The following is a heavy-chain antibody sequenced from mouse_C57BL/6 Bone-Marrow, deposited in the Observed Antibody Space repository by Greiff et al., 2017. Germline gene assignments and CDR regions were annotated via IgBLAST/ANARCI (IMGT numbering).Heavy chain of an antibody. CDR2: ISYDGSN. CDR1: GYSITSGYY. V-gene: IGHV3-6*02. CDR3: ARDLGTATWYFDV. D-gene: IGHD1-2*01. Sequence: EVQLQESGPGLVKPSPSLSLTCSVTGYSITSGYYWNWIRQFPGNKLEWMGYISYDGSNNYNPSLKNRISITRDTSKNQFFLKLNSVTTEDTATYYCARDLGTATWYFDVWGAGTTVTVSS. J-gene: IGHJ1*01.